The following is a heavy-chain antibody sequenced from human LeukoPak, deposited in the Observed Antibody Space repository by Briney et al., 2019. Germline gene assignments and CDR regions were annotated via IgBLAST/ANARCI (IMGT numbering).Heavy chain of an antibody. Sequence: GGSLRLSCEASGFTFSSYAMNWVRQVPGKGLEWVSSITGSGSDTYFVDSVKGRYTISRDNSKNTLYLQLNSLRAEDTAVYYCAKGTEGYCSGTICYPFDYWGRGTLVTVSS. CDR3: AKGTEGYCSGTICYPFDY. D-gene: IGHD2-15*01. J-gene: IGHJ4*02. CDR1: GFTFSSYA. V-gene: IGHV3-23*01. CDR2: ITGSGSDT.